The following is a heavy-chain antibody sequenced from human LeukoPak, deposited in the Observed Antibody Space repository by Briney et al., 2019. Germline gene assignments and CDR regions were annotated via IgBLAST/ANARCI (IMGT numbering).Heavy chain of an antibody. D-gene: IGHD1-7*01. CDR3: AREYGTWNYGTIDY. Sequence: ASVKVSCKASGYTFTGYYMHWVRQAPGQGLEWMGWINPNSGGTNYAQKFQGRVTMTRDTSISTAYMELSRLRSDDTAVYYCAREYGTWNYGTIDYWGQGTLVTVSS. V-gene: IGHV1-2*02. CDR2: INPNSGGT. CDR1: GYTFTGYY. J-gene: IGHJ4*02.